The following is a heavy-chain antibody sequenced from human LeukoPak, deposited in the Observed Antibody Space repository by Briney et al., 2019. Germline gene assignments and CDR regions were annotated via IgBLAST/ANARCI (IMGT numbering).Heavy chain of an antibody. CDR1: GGSISSYY. V-gene: IGHV4-59*01. CDR3: ARLVRYCSGGSCYSREYYFDY. D-gene: IGHD2-15*01. J-gene: IGHJ4*02. CDR2: IYYSGST. Sequence: PSETLSLTCTVSGGSISSYYWSWIRQPPGKGLEWIGYIYYSGSTNYNPPLKSRVTISVDTSKNQFSLKLSSVTAADTAVYYCARLVRYCSGGSCYSREYYFDYWGQGTLVTVSS.